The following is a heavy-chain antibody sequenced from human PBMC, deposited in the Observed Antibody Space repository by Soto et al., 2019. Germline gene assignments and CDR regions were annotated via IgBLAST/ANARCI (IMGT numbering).Heavy chain of an antibody. V-gene: IGHV4-59*08. J-gene: IGHJ3*02. CDR1: GGSISSYY. CDR3: ARRTPILDDAFDI. Sequence: TSETLSLTCTVSGGSISSYYWSWIRQPPGKGLEWIGYIYYSGSTNYNPTHKSRVTISVDTSKNQFSLKLSSVPAADTAVYYCARRTPILDDAFDIWGQGTMVTVSS. CDR2: IYYSGST. D-gene: IGHD1-1*01.